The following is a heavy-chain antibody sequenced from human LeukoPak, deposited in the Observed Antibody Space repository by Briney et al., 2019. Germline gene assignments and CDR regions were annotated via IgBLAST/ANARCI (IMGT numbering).Heavy chain of an antibody. Sequence: GGSLRLSCTASGFTFGDYAMSWFRQAPGKGLEWVSAISGSGGSTYYADSVKGRFTISRDNSKNTLYLRMNSLRAEDTAVYYCAKDRGSGSGSLDYWGQGTLVTVSS. CDR3: AKDRGSGSGSLDY. CDR1: GFTFGDYA. D-gene: IGHD3-10*01. CDR2: ISGSGGST. V-gene: IGHV3-23*01. J-gene: IGHJ4*02.